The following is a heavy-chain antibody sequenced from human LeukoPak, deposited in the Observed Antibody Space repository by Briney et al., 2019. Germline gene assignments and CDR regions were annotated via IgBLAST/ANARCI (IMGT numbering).Heavy chain of an antibody. V-gene: IGHV3-30*03. CDR1: EFTFSSYG. D-gene: IGHD2-15*01. CDR3: ARELSGSISRHFDY. J-gene: IGHJ4*02. Sequence: GRSLRLSCAASEFTFSSYGMHWVRQAPGKGLEWVSVISYDESNKYYADSVKGRFTISRDNSKNTLYLQMNSLRAEDAAVFYCARELSGSISRHFDYWGQGTLVTVSS. CDR2: ISYDESNK.